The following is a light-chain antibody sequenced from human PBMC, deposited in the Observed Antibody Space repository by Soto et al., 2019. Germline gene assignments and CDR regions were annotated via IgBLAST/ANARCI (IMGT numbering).Light chain of an antibody. J-gene: IGKJ5*01. Sequence: ESVVTQSPGALSLSPGERATLSCRAGQSLNMRYLAWYQQKPGQAPRLLIYDASNRATGSPARWSGSGVGTNYTPPISKGEPEGFAVYYDQQYGTTRSVTGGQGTRLEIK. CDR1: QSLNMRY. V-gene: IGKV3-20*01. CDR2: DAS. CDR3: QQYGTTRSVT.